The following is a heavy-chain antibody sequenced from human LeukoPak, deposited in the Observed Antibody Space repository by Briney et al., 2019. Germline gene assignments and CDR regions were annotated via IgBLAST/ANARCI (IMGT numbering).Heavy chain of an antibody. J-gene: IGHJ5*02. CDR3: ARGGRNYDHNWFDP. D-gene: IGHD3-16*01. V-gene: IGHV4-61*03. CDR1: GGSISSSSYY. CDR2: IYYSGST. Sequence: PSETLSLTCTVSGGSISSSSYYWSWIRQPPGKGLEWIGYIYYSGSTYYTGSTTYHPSLKSRATISIDTSKNHFSLELSSVTAADTAVYFCARGGRNYDHNWFDPWGQGSLVTVSS.